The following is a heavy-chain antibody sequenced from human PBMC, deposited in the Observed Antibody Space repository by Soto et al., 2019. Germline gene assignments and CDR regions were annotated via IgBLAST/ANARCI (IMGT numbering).Heavy chain of an antibody. J-gene: IGHJ4*02. CDR3: ARVVQSEWLRFLGPFDY. CDR1: GGSISSGGYY. Sequence: PSETLSLTCTVSGGSISSGGYYWSWIRQHPGKGLEWIGYIYYSGSTYYNPSLKSRVTISVDTSKNQFSLKLSSVTAADTAVYYCARVVQSEWLRFLGPFDYWGQGTLVTVSS. V-gene: IGHV4-31*03. CDR2: IYYSGST. D-gene: IGHD5-12*01.